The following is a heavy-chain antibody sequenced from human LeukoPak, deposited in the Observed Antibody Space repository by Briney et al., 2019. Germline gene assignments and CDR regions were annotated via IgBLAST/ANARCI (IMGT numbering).Heavy chain of an antibody. CDR2: IIPIFGTA. CDR1: GGTFSSYA. V-gene: IGHV1-69*13. Sequence: SVKVSCKASGGTFSSYAISWVRQAPGQGLEWMGGIIPIFGTANYAQKFRGRVTITADESTSTAYVELSSLRSEDTAVYYCARIPTGTYRFDPWGQGTLVTVSS. D-gene: IGHD1-1*01. CDR3: ARIPTGTYRFDP. J-gene: IGHJ5*02.